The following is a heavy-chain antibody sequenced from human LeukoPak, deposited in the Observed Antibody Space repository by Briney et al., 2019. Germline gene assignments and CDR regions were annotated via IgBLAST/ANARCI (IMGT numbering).Heavy chain of an antibody. V-gene: IGHV3-7*05. J-gene: IGHJ6*02. CDR3: ARGESAHAHYYYGMDV. CDR1: GFPFSTYW. CDR2: IKQDGSEK. D-gene: IGHD6-6*01. Sequence: GGSLRLSCAASGFPFSTYWMNWARQAPGKRLEWVANIKQDGSEKYYVDSVKGRFTISRDNAKNSLYLQMNSLRAEDTAVYYCARGESAHAHYYYGMDVWGQGTTVTVSS.